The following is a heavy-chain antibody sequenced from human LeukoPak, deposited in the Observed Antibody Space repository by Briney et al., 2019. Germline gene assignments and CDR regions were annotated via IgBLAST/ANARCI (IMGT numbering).Heavy chain of an antibody. D-gene: IGHD3-22*01. CDR1: GFTFSSYA. CDR3: ARDFSPRSDSSGYDAFDI. CDR2: ISYDGSNK. Sequence: PGRSLRLSCAASGFTFSSYAMHWVRQAPGKGLEWVAVISYDGSNKYYADSVKGRFTISRDNSKNTLYLQMNSLRAEDTAVYYCARDFSPRSDSSGYDAFDIWGQGTMVTVSS. J-gene: IGHJ3*02. V-gene: IGHV3-30-3*01.